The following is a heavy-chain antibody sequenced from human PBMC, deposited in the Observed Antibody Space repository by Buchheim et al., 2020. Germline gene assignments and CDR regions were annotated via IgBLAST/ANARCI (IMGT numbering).Heavy chain of an antibody. CDR3: ARMFNFWSGYFRGYYYYGMDV. Sequence: EVQLVESGGGLVQPGGSLRLSCAASGFTFSSYWMSWVRQAPGKGLEWVANIKQDGSEKYYVDSVKGRFTISRDNAKHSLYLQMNSLRAEDTAVYYCARMFNFWSGYFRGYYYYGMDVWGQGTT. D-gene: IGHD3-3*01. J-gene: IGHJ6*02. CDR2: IKQDGSEK. CDR1: GFTFSSYW. V-gene: IGHV3-7*01.